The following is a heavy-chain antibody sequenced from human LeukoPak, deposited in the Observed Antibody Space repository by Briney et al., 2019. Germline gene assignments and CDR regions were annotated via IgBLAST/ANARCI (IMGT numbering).Heavy chain of an antibody. D-gene: IGHD3-10*01. CDR3: ARDFSITMVRGALDY. V-gene: IGHV4-38-2*02. J-gene: IGHJ4*02. CDR2: IYHSGST. CDR1: GYSISSGYY. Sequence: PSETLSLTCAVSGYSISSGYYWGWIRQPPGKGLEWIGSIYHSGSTYYNPSLKSRVTISVDTSKNQFSLKLSSETAADTAVYYCARDFSITMVRGALDYWGQGTLVTVSS.